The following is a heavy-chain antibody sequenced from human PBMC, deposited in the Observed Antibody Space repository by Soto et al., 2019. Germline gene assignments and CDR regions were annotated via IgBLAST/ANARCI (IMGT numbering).Heavy chain of an antibody. J-gene: IGHJ6*02. V-gene: IGHV3-23*01. CDR2: ISGSDGST. Sequence: PGGSLRLSCAASGFSFSSYAMSWVRQAPGKGLEWVSAISGSDGSTYYADSVTGRFTISRANSKNKLYLQMSSLRAEDTGVYYCAEGARGAASGMDVWGQGATVTVSS. D-gene: IGHD6-13*01. CDR3: AEGARGAASGMDV. CDR1: GFSFSSYA.